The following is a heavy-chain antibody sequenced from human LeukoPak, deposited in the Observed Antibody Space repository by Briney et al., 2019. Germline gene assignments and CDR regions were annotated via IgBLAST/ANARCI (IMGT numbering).Heavy chain of an antibody. CDR3: ARDLFGGVVVITSIFDY. D-gene: IGHD3-22*01. V-gene: IGHV3-23*01. CDR2: VSGGGGNT. J-gene: IGHJ4*02. Sequence: GGSLRLSCVASGFTFSTYAMSWVRQAPGKGLEWVSTVSGGGGNTYYADSVKGRFTISRDNSKNTLYLQMNSLRAEDTAVYYCARDLFGGVVVITSIFDYWGQGTLVTVSS. CDR1: GFTFSTYA.